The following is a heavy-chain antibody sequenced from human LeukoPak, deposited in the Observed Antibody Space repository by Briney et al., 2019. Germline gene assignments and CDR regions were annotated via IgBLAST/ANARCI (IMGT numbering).Heavy chain of an antibody. CDR2: INPNSGVT. CDR3: ARGGQLGYSGYYFHY. J-gene: IGHJ4*02. V-gene: IGHV1-2*02. Sequence: ASVKVSCKASGYTFTGYYMYWVRQAPGQGHEWMGWINPNSGVTEYVQNFQGRVTMTRDTSISTAYMELSRLRSDDTAVYYCARGGQLGYSGYYFHYWGQGTLVTVSS. D-gene: IGHD1-26*01. CDR1: GYTFTGYY.